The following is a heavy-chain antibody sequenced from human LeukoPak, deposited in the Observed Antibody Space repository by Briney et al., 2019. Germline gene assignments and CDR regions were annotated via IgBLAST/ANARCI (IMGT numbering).Heavy chain of an antibody. CDR2: ISGSGGST. V-gene: IGHV3-23*01. Sequence: PGGSLRLSCAASGFTFSSYAMSWVRQAPGKGLEWVSAISGSGGSTYYADSVKGRFTISRDNSKNTLYLQMNSLRAEDTAAYYCARVVVAAHENWFDPWGQGTLVTVSS. J-gene: IGHJ5*02. D-gene: IGHD2-15*01. CDR3: ARVVVAAHENWFDP. CDR1: GFTFSSYA.